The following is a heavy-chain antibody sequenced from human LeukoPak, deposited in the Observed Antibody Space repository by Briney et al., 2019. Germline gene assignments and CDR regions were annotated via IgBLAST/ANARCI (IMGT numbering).Heavy chain of an antibody. CDR1: EFTVSSNY. CDR3: AKDSGYDYYYYYGMDV. D-gene: IGHD5-12*01. J-gene: IGHJ6*02. CDR2: IYSGGSA. V-gene: IGHV3-53*05. Sequence: GGSLRLSCAASEFTVSSNYMSWVRQAPGKGLEWVSVIYSGGSAYYADFVKGRFTIPRDNSKNTLYLQMNSLRAEDTAVYYCAKDSGYDYYYYYGMDVWGQGTTVTVSS.